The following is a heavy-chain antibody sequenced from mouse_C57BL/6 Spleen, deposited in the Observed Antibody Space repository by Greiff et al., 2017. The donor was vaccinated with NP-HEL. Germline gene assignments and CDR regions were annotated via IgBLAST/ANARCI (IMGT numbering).Heavy chain of an antibody. D-gene: IGHD2-2*01. CDR3: ARATVTRLDY. CDR1: GYTFTSYW. V-gene: IGHV1-61*01. J-gene: IGHJ2*01. CDR2: IYPSDSET. Sequence: QVQLKQPGAELVRPGSSVKLSCKASGYTFTSYWMDWVKQRPGQGLEWIGNIYPSDSETHYNQKFKDKATLTVDKSSSTAYMQLSSLTSEDSAVYYCARATVTRLDYWGQGTTLTVSS.